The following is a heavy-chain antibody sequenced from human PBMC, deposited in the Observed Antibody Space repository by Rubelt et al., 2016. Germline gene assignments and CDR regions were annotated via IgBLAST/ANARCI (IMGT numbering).Heavy chain of an antibody. CDR3: ARDGESYCGGDCYPLPVDY. CDR2: ISYDGSSK. Sequence: VISYDGSSKYYADSVKGRFTISRDNSKNTLYLQMNSLRAEDTAVYYCARDGESYCGGDCYPLPVDYWGQGTLVTVSS. D-gene: IGHD2-21*02. J-gene: IGHJ4*02. V-gene: IGHV3-30*01.